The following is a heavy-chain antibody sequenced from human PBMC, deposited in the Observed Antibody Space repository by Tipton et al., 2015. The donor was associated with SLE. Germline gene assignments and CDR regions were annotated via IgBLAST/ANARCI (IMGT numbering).Heavy chain of an antibody. J-gene: IGHJ3*02. CDR2: INHSGST. V-gene: IGHV4-34*01. CDR3: ARGPGPIAPGRAFDI. D-gene: IGHD6-13*01. Sequence: LRLSCAVYGGSFSGYYWSWIRQPPGKELEWIGEINHSGSTNYNPSLKSRVTISVDTSKNQFSLKLSSVTAADTAVYYCARGPGPIAPGRAFDIWGQGTMVTVSS. CDR1: GGSFSGYY.